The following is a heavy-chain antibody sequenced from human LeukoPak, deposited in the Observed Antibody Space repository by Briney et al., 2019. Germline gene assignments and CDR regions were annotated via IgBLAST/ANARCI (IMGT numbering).Heavy chain of an antibody. J-gene: IGHJ4*02. V-gene: IGHV4-34*01. CDR1: GGSLSGYY. CDR2: INHSGST. Sequence: SETLSLTCAVYGGSLSGYYWSWIRQPPGKGLEWIGEINHSGSTNYNPSLKSRVTISVDTSKNQFSLKLSSVTAADTAVYYCARGSDSIAARLFDYWGQGTLVTVSS. CDR3: ARGSDSIAARLFDY. D-gene: IGHD6-6*01.